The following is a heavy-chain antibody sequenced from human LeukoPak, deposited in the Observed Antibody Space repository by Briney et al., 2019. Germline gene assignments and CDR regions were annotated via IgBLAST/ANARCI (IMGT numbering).Heavy chain of an antibody. V-gene: IGHV3-21*01. CDR1: GFTFSSYS. CDR3: ARDRDPGYNDSSGYRRVNAFDI. Sequence: GGSLRLSCAASGFTFSSYSMNWLRQAPGKGLEWVSSISSSSSYIYYADSVKGRFTISRDNAKNSLYLQMNSLRAEDTAVYYCARDRDPGYNDSSGYRRVNAFDIWGQGTMVTVSS. CDR2: ISSSSSYI. J-gene: IGHJ3*02. D-gene: IGHD3-22*01.